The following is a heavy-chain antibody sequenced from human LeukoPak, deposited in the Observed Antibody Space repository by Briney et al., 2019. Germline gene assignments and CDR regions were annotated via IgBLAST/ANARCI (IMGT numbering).Heavy chain of an antibody. D-gene: IGHD3-3*01. Sequence: PGGSLRLSCAASGFIVSSNYMSWVRQAPGKGLEGGSVIYSGGSIYYADSVKGRFTISRDKSKNTLYLQMNSLRVEDTAVYYCARVLSGRLDYWGQGTLVTVSS. CDR1: GFIVSSNY. CDR2: IYSGGSI. J-gene: IGHJ4*02. V-gene: IGHV3-53*01. CDR3: ARVLSGRLDY.